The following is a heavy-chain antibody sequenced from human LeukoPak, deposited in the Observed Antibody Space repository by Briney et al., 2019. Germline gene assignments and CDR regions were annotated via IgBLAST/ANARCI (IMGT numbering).Heavy chain of an antibody. V-gene: IGHV4-4*08. J-gene: IGHJ5*02. CDR3: ARGLEFYYDSSGYYYNWFDP. CDR1: GGSISSYY. D-gene: IGHD3-22*01. Sequence: SETPSLTCTVSGGSISSYYWSWIRQPPGKGLEWIGYIYTSGSTNYNPSLKSRVTMSVDTSKNQFSLKLSSVTAADTAVYYCARGLEFYYDSSGYYYNWFDPWGQGTLVTVSS. CDR2: IYTSGST.